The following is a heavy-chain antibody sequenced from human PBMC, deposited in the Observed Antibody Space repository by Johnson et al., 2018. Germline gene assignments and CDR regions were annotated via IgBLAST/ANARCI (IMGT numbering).Heavy chain of an antibody. CDR2: ISYDGSNK. D-gene: IGHD3-10*01. J-gene: IGHJ3*02. Sequence: QVQLVESGGGVVQPGRSLRLSCAASGFTFSSYAMHWVRQAPGKGLEWVAVISYDGSNKYYADSVKGRFTISRDNSKHTLYLQMNSLRAEDTAVYYCGREQDYYGSEIPDAFDIWGQGTMVTVSS. V-gene: IGHV3-30-3*01. CDR1: GFTFSSYA. CDR3: GREQDYYGSEIPDAFDI.